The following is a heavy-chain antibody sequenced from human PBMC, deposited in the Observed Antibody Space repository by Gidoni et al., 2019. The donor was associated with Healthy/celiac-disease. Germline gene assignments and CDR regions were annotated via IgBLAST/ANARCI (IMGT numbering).Heavy chain of an antibody. CDR1: GFTFSSYG. J-gene: IGHJ2*01. V-gene: IGHV3-30*18. Sequence: QVQLVESGGGVVQPGRSLRLSCAASGFTFSSYGMHWVRQAPGKGLEWVAVISYDGSNKYYADSVKGRFTISRDNSKNTLYLQMNSLRAEDTAVYYCAKEGGRVGATPNWYFDLWGRGTLVTVSS. CDR3: AKEGGRVGATPNWYFDL. D-gene: IGHD1-26*01. CDR2: ISYDGSNK.